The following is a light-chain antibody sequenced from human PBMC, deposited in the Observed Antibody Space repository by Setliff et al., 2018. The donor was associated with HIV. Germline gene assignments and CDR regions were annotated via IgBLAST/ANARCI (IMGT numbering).Light chain of an antibody. CDR1: NSDIGTYNY. CDR3: SSYSSSTTPYV. Sequence: QSALTQPASVSGSPGQSMTISCTGTNSDIGTYNYVSWYQQHPGKAPKLMIYDVSNRPSGISNRFSGSKSGNAASLTISGLQAEDEADYFCSSYSSSTTPYVFVTGTRSPS. CDR2: DVS. J-gene: IGLJ1*01. V-gene: IGLV2-14*03.